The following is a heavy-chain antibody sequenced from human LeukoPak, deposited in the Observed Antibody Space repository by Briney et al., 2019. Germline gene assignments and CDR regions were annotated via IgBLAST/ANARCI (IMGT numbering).Heavy chain of an antibody. D-gene: IGHD3-22*01. CDR1: GGTFSSYA. V-gene: IGHV1-69*04. J-gene: IGHJ4*02. CDR3: ARDTYYYDSSGRFDY. CDR2: IIPILGIA. Sequence: ASVKVSCKASGGTFSSYAISWVRQAPGQGLEWMGRIIPILGIANYAQKFQGRVTITADKSTSTAYMELSSLRSEDTAVYYCARDTYYYDSSGRFDYWSQGTLVTVSS.